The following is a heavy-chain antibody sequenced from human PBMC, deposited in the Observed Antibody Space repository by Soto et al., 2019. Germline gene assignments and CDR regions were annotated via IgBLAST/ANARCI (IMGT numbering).Heavy chain of an antibody. CDR2: IKQDGSEK. D-gene: IGHD5-18*01. J-gene: IGHJ4*02. CDR1: GFTFSRYW. CDR3: ARDVEGSYGYGTFEY. V-gene: IGHV3-7*03. Sequence: HPGGSLRLSCAASGFTFSRYWMSWVRQAPRKGLEWVANIKQDGSEKYYVDSVKGRFTISRDNAKNSVYLQMNSLRAEDTAVYYCARDVEGSYGYGTFEYWGQGSLVTVSS.